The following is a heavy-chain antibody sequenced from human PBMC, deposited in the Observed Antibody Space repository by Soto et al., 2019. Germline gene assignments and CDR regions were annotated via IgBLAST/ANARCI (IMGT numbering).Heavy chain of an antibody. V-gene: IGHV4-61*01. CDR2: LFYSGST. Sequence: QVQLQESGPGLVKPSETLSLTCTVSGGSVSSGSYYWSWIRQPPGKGLEYIGYLFYSGSTNYDPSLKSRVTISVDTPKNQSSLKLTSVTAADTAVYYCARGQAFWTGYYRMPYYFDYWGQGTLVTVSS. D-gene: IGHD3-3*01. CDR3: ARGQAFWTGYYRMPYYFDY. CDR1: GGSVSSGSYY. J-gene: IGHJ4*02.